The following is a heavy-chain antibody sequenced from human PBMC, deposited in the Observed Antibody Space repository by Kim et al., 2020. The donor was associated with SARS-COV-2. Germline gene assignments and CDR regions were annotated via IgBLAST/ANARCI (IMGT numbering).Heavy chain of an antibody. Sequence: GGSLRLSCVASGFPFGDSWMAWVRQAPGQGLEWVANMNPDGSQRRYVESVRGRFTISRDNAKNSVFLQMNSLRAEDSGVYYCATSMVRAAYDYWGQVTLVTVSS. J-gene: IGHJ4*02. D-gene: IGHD3-10*01. CDR2: MNPDGSQR. CDR1: GFPFGDSW. CDR3: ATSMVRAAYDY. V-gene: IGHV3-7*03.